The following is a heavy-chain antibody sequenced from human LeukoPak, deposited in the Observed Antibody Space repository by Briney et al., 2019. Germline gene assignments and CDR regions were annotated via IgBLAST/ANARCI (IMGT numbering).Heavy chain of an antibody. CDR3: ARYYYDSSGYPFDY. CDR2: IYYSGST. V-gene: IGHV4-39*01. Sequence: WVRQPPGKGLEWIGSIYYSGSTYYNPSLKSRVTISVDTSKNQFSLKLSSVTAADTAVYYCARYYYDSSGYPFDYWGQGTLVTVSS. J-gene: IGHJ4*02. D-gene: IGHD3-22*01.